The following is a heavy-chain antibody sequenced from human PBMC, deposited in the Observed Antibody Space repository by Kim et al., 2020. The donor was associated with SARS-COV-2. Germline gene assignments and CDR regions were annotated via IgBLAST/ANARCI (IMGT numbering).Heavy chain of an antibody. CDR1: GGSFSGYY. J-gene: IGHJ4*02. Sequence: SETLSLTCAVYGGSFSGYYWSWIRQPPGKGLEWIGEINHSGSTNYNPSLKSRVTISVDTSKNQFSLKLSSVTAADTAVYYCARGTMSYYFDYWGQGTLVTVSS. CDR3: ARGTMSYYFDY. D-gene: IGHD3-22*01. CDR2: INHSGST. V-gene: IGHV4-34*01.